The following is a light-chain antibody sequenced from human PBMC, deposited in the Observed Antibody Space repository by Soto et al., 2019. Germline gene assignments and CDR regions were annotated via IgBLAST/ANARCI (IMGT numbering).Light chain of an antibody. CDR3: QQYNSYPWT. V-gene: IGKV1-16*01. J-gene: IGKJ1*01. CDR2: AAS. Sequence: DIQMTQSPSSLSASVEDRVIITCRASQSISNHVNWYQQKPGKAPKLLIFAASSLQSGVPSRFSGSGSGTDFTLTINTLQPADFATYYCQQYNSYPWTFGQGTKVDNK. CDR1: QSISNH.